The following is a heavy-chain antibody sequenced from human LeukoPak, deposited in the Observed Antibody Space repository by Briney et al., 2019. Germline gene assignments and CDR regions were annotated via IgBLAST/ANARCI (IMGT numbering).Heavy chain of an antibody. Sequence: GGSLRLSCTASGFTLSSYWMHGVGQAPGKGLEWVSRMDPDGRTIDYADSVKGRFTISRDNAKDTLYLQMSSLRDEDTAVYYCMSDLCRRDDQWGRGTLVTVSS. J-gene: IGHJ5*02. CDR1: GFTLSSYW. CDR3: MSDLCRRDDQ. V-gene: IGHV3-74*01. CDR2: MDPDGRTI. D-gene: IGHD2-15*01.